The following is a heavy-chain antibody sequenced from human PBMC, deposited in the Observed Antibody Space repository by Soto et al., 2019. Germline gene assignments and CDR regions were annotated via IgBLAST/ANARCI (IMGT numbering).Heavy chain of an antibody. J-gene: IGHJ5*02. V-gene: IGHV1-69*13. CDR3: ARGGPYSPLIVGSGVCNWFDL. D-gene: IGHD1-26*01. CDR2: VIPIFGTA. CDR1: GGTFSSYA. Sequence: SVKVSCKASGGTFSSYAISWVRQAPGQGLEWMGGVIPIFGTANYAQKFQGRVTITADESTSTAYMELSSLRSEDTAVYYCARGGPYSPLIVGSGVCNWFDLWRQGTLDIVCS.